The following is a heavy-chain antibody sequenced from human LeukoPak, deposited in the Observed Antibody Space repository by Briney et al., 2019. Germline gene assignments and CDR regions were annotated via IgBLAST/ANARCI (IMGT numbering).Heavy chain of an antibody. J-gene: IGHJ4*02. Sequence: GGSLRLSCAASGFGIRGYWMHWVRQAPGKGLMWVSRIKSDGSWTNYADSVRGRFTISRDNAKNTLYLQMIGLRAEDTAIYYCVRDGDAYDFDHWGQGILVTVSS. V-gene: IGHV3-74*01. CDR3: VRDGDAYDFDH. CDR1: GFGIRGYW. CDR2: IKSDGSWT. D-gene: IGHD5-12*01.